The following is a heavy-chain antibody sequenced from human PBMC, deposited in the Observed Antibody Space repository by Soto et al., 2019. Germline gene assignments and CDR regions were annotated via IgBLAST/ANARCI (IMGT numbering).Heavy chain of an antibody. Sequence: GGSVKRSSAASGVTFRNAWKNWARQAPGRGLEWVGRIKSKSDGETTDYAAPVKGRFTISRDDSKNTLYLQMNSLKTEDTAVYYCTTGLTYYYDSSGYYWAGGMDVWGQGITVTVSS. D-gene: IGHD3-22*01. J-gene: IGHJ6*02. V-gene: IGHV3-15*01. CDR3: TTGLTYYYDSSGYYWAGGMDV. CDR2: IKSKSDGETT. CDR1: GVTFRNAW.